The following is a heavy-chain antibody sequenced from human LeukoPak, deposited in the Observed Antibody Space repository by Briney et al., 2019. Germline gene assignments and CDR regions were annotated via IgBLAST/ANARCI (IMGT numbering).Heavy chain of an antibody. V-gene: IGHV1-2*02. CDR2: INPNSGGT. D-gene: IGHD3-10*01. CDR1: GYTFTGYY. J-gene: IGHJ6*02. Sequence: GASVKVSCKASGYTFTGYYMHWVRQAPGQGLEWMGWINPNSGGTNYAQKFQGRVTMTRYTSISTAYMELSRLRSDDTAVYYCARDMQVDRYYYGSGSYYYYGMDVWGQGTTVTVSS. CDR3: ARDMQVDRYYYGSGSYYYYGMDV.